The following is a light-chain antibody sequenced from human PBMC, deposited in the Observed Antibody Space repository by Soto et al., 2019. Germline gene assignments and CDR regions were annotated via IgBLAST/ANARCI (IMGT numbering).Light chain of an antibody. CDR1: SSDVGGYNY. V-gene: IGLV2-11*01. J-gene: IGLJ2*01. Sequence: QSALTQPRSVSGSPGQSVTISCTGTSSDVGGYNYVSWYQHHPGKAPKFIIFDVSSRPSGVPDRFSGSKSGNTASLTISGLQAEDEADYYCCSHAGGNIVRVFGGGTKLTVL. CDR2: DVS. CDR3: CSHAGGNIVRV.